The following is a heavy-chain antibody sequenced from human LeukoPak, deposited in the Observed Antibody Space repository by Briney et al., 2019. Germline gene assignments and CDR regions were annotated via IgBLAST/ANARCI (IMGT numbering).Heavy chain of an antibody. CDR3: AKDPTYYDFWSGPQGY. D-gene: IGHD3-3*01. CDR2: IRYDGSNK. CDR1: GFTFSSYG. V-gene: IGHV3-30*02. J-gene: IGHJ4*02. Sequence: GGSLRLPCAASGFTFSSYGMHWVRQAPGKGLEWVAFIRYDGSNKYYADSVKGRFTISRDNSKNTLYLQMNSLRAEDTAVYYCAKDPTYYDFWSGPQGYWGQGTLVTVSS.